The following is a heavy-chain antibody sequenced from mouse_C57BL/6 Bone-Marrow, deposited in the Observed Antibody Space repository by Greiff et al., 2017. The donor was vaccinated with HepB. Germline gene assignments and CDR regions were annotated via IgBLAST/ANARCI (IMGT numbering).Heavy chain of an antibody. CDR1: GFSFTSYG. CDR2: IWSGGST. CDR3: ARGEEYAMDY. Sequence: QVQLQQSGPGLVQPSQSLSITCTVSGFSFTSYGVHWVRQSPGKGLEWLGVIWSGGSTDYNAAFISRLSISKENTKSQVFFKRNSLQAADTAIYYWARGEEYAMDYWGQGTSGTVSS. J-gene: IGHJ4*01. V-gene: IGHV2-2*01.